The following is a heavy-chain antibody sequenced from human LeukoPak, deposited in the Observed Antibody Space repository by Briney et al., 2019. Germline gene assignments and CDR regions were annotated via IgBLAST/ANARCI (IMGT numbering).Heavy chain of an antibody. D-gene: IGHD2/OR15-2a*01. V-gene: IGHV1-18*01. J-gene: IGHJ4*02. CDR3: ARDTDFSIDY. CDR1: GYTFTNYG. CDR2: INTRSGDA. Sequence: ASVKVSCKASGYTFTNYGIAWVRQAPGQGLEWMGWINTRSGDAQLAHSLQARVTMTTDTPTSTASMELGSLGSDDTAVYYCARDTDFSIDYWGQGSLVTVSS.